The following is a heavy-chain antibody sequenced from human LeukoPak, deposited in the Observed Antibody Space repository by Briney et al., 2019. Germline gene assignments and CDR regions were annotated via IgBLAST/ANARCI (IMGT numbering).Heavy chain of an antibody. CDR3: AREEYSSSSGVY. CDR1: GFTFSSYG. V-gene: IGHV3-30*03. J-gene: IGHJ4*02. Sequence: GGSLRLSCAASGFTFSSYGMHWVRQAPGKGLEWVAVISYDGSNKYYADSVKGRFTISRDNSKNTLYLQMNSLRAEDTAVYYCAREEYSSSSGVYWGQGTLVTVSS. CDR2: ISYDGSNK. D-gene: IGHD6-6*01.